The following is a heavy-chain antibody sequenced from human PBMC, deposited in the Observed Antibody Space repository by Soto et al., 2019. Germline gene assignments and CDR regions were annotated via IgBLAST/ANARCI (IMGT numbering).Heavy chain of an antibody. J-gene: IGHJ4*02. D-gene: IGHD6-13*01. Sequence: TSETLSLTCTVSGGSVSSGDYYWSWIRQHPGKGLEWIGYIYYSGSSYYNPSLKSRVTMSVDTSKNQFSLKLTSVTAADTALYYCTRIKGGAGGNFDYWGQGTLVTVSS. CDR1: GGSVSSGDYY. V-gene: IGHV4-31*03. CDR2: IYYSGSS. CDR3: TRIKGGAGGNFDY.